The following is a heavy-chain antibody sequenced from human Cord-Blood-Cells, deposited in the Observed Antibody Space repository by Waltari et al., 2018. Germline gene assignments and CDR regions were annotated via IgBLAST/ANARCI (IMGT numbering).Heavy chain of an antibody. V-gene: IGHV1-8*01. CDR3: ARGNGSYFDY. CDR1: GYTFTSYH. Sequence: QAQLVQSGAEVKNPGASVKVSCRASGYTFTSYHTNRVRQATGQGLEWMGWMKPNSGNTGYAQKFQGRVTMTRNTSISTAYMELSSLRSEDTAVYYCARGNGSYFDYWGQGTLVTVSS. CDR2: MKPNSGNT. J-gene: IGHJ4*02. D-gene: IGHD1-26*01.